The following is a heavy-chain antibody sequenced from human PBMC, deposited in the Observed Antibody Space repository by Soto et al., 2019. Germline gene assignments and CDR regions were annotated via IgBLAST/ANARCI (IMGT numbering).Heavy chain of an antibody. CDR2: IYYSGSA. J-gene: IGHJ6*03. CDR3: AAAVPAEYVFPYYYMDV. CDR1: GASIRSYH. D-gene: IGHD3-16*01. Sequence: QVQLQESGPGLVKPSETMSVTCTVSGASIRSYHWNWIRQTPGKGLEWIGYIYYSGSANYNPSLKSRVTFSLDTSKNQVSLKLSSVTAADTGVYYCAAAVPAEYVFPYYYMDVWGKGTTVTVSS. V-gene: IGHV4-59*01.